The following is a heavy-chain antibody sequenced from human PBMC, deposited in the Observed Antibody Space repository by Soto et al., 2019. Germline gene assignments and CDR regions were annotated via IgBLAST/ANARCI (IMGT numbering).Heavy chain of an antibody. Sequence: EVQLVESGGGLVKPGGSLRLSCAASGFTFSNAWMSWVRQAPGKGLEWVGRIKSKTDGGTTDYAATVKGRFTISRDDSKNTLYLQINSLKTEDTAVYYCTIAEHWYIVATYGGYWGQGTLVTVAS. CDR2: IKSKTDGGTT. CDR3: TIAEHWYIVATYGGY. J-gene: IGHJ4*02. CDR1: GFTFSNAW. D-gene: IGHD5-12*01. V-gene: IGHV3-15*01.